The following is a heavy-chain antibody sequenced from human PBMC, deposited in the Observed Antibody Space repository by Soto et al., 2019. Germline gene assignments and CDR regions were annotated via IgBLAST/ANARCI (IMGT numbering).Heavy chain of an antibody. D-gene: IGHD6-19*01. Sequence: PWGSLRLSCVASGFSFNTYWMNWVRQAPGKGLEWVANIEQDGNEKNYVYSVKGRFTISREKAKKSLYLKMNSLTVEDTAVYYCAGGVGWEALXWGQGTLVTVSX. V-gene: IGHV3-7*03. CDR3: AGGVGWEALX. CDR2: IEQDGNEK. J-gene: IGHJ4*02. CDR1: GFSFNTYW.